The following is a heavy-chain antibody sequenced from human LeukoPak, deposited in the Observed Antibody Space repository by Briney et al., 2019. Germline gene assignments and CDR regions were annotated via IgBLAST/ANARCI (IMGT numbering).Heavy chain of an antibody. CDR3: ARAFGMAVAGIYYYYGMDV. D-gene: IGHD6-19*01. V-gene: IGHV3-33*01. CDR1: GFTFSSYD. Sequence: GGSLRLSCAASGFTFSSYDMHWVRQVPGKGLEWVAVIWYDGSNKYYADSVKGRFTISRDNSKNTLYLQMNSLMAEDTAVYYCARAFGMAVAGIYYYYGMDVWGQGTTVTVSS. CDR2: IWYDGSNK. J-gene: IGHJ6*02.